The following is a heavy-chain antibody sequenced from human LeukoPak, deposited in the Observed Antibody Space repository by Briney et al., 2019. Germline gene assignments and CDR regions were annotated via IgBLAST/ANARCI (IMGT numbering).Heavy chain of an antibody. Sequence: ASVKVSCKASVYTFTSYYMHWLRQAPGQGLEWMGIINPSGGSTSYAQKFQGRVTMTRDTSTSTVYMELSSLRSEDTAVYYCARDLGVVRGVRVWFDPWGQGTLVTVSS. CDR1: VYTFTSYY. CDR2: INPSGGST. V-gene: IGHV1-46*01. CDR3: ARDLGVVRGVRVWFDP. J-gene: IGHJ5*02. D-gene: IGHD3-10*01.